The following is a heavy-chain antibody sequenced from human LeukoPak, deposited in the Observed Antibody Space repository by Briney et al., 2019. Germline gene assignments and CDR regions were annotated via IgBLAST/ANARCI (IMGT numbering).Heavy chain of an antibody. CDR2: ITTSGDNK. J-gene: IGHJ4*02. V-gene: IGHV3-23*01. Sequence: GGSLRLSCAASGFTFNNCGMSWVRQAPGKGLEWVSTITTSGDNKYYADSVKGRFTISRDNSKNTLILQMSSLRAEDSALYYCAKGATRGYYLALDFWGQGALVTSPQ. CDR3: AKGATRGYYLALDF. D-gene: IGHD2-15*01. CDR1: GFTFNNCG.